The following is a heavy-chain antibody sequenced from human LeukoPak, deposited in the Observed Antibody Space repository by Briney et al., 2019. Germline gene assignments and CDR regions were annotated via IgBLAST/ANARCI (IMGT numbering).Heavy chain of an antibody. D-gene: IGHD5-24*01. CDR3: ARRRDGYNYYYYYYMDV. J-gene: IGHJ6*03. CDR2: TNHSGST. Sequence: SETLSLTCAVYGGSFSGYYWRWIRQPPGKGLEWAGETNHSGSTNYNPSLKSRVTISVDTSKNQFSLKLSSVTAADTAVYYCARRRDGYNYYYYYYMDVWGKGTTVTISS. CDR1: GGSFSGYY. V-gene: IGHV4-34*01.